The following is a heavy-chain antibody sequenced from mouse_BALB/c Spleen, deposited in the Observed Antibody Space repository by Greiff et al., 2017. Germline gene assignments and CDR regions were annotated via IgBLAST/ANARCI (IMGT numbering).Heavy chain of an antibody. CDR2: ISSGGSYT. V-gene: IGHV5-9-4*01. J-gene: IGHJ2*01. D-gene: IGHD2-1*01. CDR1: GFTFSSYA. Sequence: EVKLVESGGGLVKPGGSLKLSCAASGFTFSSYAMSWVRQSPEKRLEWVAEISSGGSYTYYPDTVTVRFTISRDNAKNTLYLEMSSLRSEDTAMYYCARERAYGNYFDYWGQGTTLTVSS. CDR3: ARERAYGNYFDY.